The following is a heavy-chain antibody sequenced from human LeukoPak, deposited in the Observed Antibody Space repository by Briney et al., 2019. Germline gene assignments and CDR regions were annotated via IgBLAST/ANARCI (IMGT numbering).Heavy chain of an antibody. V-gene: IGHV4-59*01. CDR3: ATVAVIRGVTYFDY. J-gene: IGHJ4*02. CDR1: GGSISSYC. D-gene: IGHD3-10*01. CDR2: LFYSGST. Sequence: TSETLSLTCTVSGGSISSYCWSWIRQPPGKGLEWIAYLFYSGSTDYNPSLESRVTISVDTSKNQFSLKLRSVTAADTAVYYCATVAVIRGVTYFDYWGQGTLVTVSS.